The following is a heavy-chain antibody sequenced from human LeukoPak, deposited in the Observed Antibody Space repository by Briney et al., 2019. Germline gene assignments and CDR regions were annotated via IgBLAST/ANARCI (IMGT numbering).Heavy chain of an antibody. CDR2: IKSKTDGGTT. J-gene: IGHJ6*03. D-gene: IGHD3-10*01. V-gene: IGHV3-15*01. Sequence: PGGSLRLSCAASGFTFSNAWMSWVRQAPGKGLEWVGRIKSKTDGGTTDYAAPVKGRFTISRDDSKNTLYVQMNSLKTEDTAVYYCTTLYYYDSGSYLGPYYMDVWGKGTTVTISS. CDR1: GFTFSNAW. CDR3: TTLYYYDSGSYLGPYYMDV.